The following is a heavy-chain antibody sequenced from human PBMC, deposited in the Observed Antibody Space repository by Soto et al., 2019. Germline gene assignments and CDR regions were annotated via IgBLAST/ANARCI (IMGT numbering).Heavy chain of an antibody. J-gene: IGHJ5*02. CDR2: ISGSGGST. CDR1: GFTFSSYA. Sequence: GGSLRLSCAASGFTFSSYAMSWVRQAPGKGLEWVSAISGSGGSTYYADSVKGRLTISRDNSKNTLYLQMNSLRAADTAVSYCAKMGGGRGVIRSYNWFPPWGQRPRGTVAS. CDR3: AKMGGGRGVIRSYNWFPP. V-gene: IGHV3-23*01. D-gene: IGHD3-10*01.